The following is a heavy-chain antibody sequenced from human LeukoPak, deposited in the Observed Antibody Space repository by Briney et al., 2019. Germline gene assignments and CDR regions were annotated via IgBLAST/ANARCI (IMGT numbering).Heavy chain of an antibody. V-gene: IGHV1-18*01. CDR3: ARDRIDYVWDY. CDR1: GGTFSSYA. CDR2: ISAYNGNT. J-gene: IGHJ4*02. D-gene: IGHD3-16*01. Sequence: ASVKVSCKASGGTFSSYAISWVRQAPGQGLEWMGWISAYNGNTNYAQKDQGRVTITTDTSTSTAYMELRSLRVDDTAVYYCARDRIDYVWDYWGQGTLVTVSS.